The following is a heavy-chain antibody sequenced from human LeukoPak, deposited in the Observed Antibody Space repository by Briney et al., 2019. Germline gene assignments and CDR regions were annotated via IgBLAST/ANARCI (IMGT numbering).Heavy chain of an antibody. CDR2: ISYDGSNK. V-gene: IGHV3-30*04. Sequence: PGGSLRLSCAASGFTFSSYAMHWVRQAPGKGLEWVAVISYDGSNKYYADSVKGRFTISRDNSKNTLYLQMNSLRAEDTAVYYCVDVDTAIDWGQGTLVTVSS. J-gene: IGHJ4*02. CDR3: VDVDTAID. D-gene: IGHD5-18*01. CDR1: GFTFSSYA.